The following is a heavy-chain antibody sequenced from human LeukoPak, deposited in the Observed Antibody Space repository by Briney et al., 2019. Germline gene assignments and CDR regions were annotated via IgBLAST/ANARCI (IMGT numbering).Heavy chain of an antibody. J-gene: IGHJ4*02. CDR3: VRGADTGYSSDS. CDR2: INSDGRST. V-gene: IGHV3-74*01. D-gene: IGHD3-9*01. CDR1: GFIFSSYT. Sequence: GGSLRLSCAASGFIFSSYTLHWVRHAPGKGLVWVSRINSDGRSTNYADSVKGRFSISRDNAENTLYLQMNSLRVEDTAVYYCVRGADTGYSSDSWGQGTLVTVSS.